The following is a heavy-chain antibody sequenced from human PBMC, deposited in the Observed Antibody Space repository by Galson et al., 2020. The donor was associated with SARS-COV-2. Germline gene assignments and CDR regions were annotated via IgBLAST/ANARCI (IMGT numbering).Heavy chain of an antibody. CDR3: AREGMATIDAFDI. Sequence: GELDAGGSLRLSCAATGFTFSSYAMHWVRQAPGKGLEWVAAISYDGSNKYYAAPVKGRFTISRDNSKNTLYLQMNSLRAEDMAVYYCAREGMATIDAFDIWGQGTMVTVSS. J-gene: IGHJ3*02. V-gene: IGHV3-30*01. CDR1: GFTFSSYA. CDR2: ISYDGSNK. D-gene: IGHD5-12*01.